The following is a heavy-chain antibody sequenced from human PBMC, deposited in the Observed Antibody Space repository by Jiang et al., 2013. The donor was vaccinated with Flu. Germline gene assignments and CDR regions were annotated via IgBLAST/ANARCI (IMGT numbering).Heavy chain of an antibody. J-gene: IGHJ4*02. CDR1: GGSINNYY. V-gene: IGHV4-59*01. Sequence: LLKPSETLSLTCSVSGGSINNYYWNWIRQPPEGDWSGIGYIISWEHRLXPSLKSRVTISVDTSNNQFSLKLTSLTAADTAVYYCARGDMTPGRFDYWAGNPGHRLL. CDR2: IISWEH. CDR3: ARGDMTPGRFDY.